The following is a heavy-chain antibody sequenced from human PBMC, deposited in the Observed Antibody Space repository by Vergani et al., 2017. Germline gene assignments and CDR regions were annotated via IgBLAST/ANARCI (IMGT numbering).Heavy chain of an antibody. CDR2: ISGSGGST. J-gene: IGHJ4*02. CDR3: ANDYYDSSGYYYDTDVFDY. D-gene: IGHD3-22*01. V-gene: IGHV3-23*01. Sequence: EVQLLESGGGLVQPGGSLRLSCAASGFTFSSYAMSWVRQAPGKGLEWVSAISGSGGSTYYADSVKGRFTISRDNSKNTLYLQMNSLRAEDTAVYYCANDYYDSSGYYYDTDVFDYWGQGTLVTVSS. CDR1: GFTFSSYA.